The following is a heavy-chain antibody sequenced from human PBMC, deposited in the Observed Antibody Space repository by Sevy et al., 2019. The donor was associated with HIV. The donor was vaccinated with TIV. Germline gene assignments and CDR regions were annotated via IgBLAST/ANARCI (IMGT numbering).Heavy chain of an antibody. CDR1: GYSFTSYW. D-gene: IGHD3-16*01. CDR3: ARQPSLPWGDYYYYGLDV. Sequence: GESLKISCKGSGYSFTSYWIGWVRQMPGKGLEWMGIIYPGDSDTRYIPSFQGQVTISADKSISTAYLQWSSLKAPDTAMYYCARQPSLPWGDYYYYGLDVWGQGTTVTVSS. J-gene: IGHJ6*02. CDR2: IYPGDSDT. V-gene: IGHV5-51*01.